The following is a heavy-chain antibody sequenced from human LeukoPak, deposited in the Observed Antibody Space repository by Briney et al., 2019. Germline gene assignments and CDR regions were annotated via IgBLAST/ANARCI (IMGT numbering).Heavy chain of an antibody. Sequence: SETLSLTCTVSGASIRSNQWSWIRQPPAKGLEWIGNIYYSGSTNYNPSLKSRVTISVDTSKNQFSLTLSPVTAADTAVYYCARSLVAVAGRGYNWFDPWGQGTLVTVSS. CDR1: GASIRSNQ. CDR3: ARSLVAVAGRGYNWFDP. D-gene: IGHD6-19*01. J-gene: IGHJ5*02. CDR2: IYYSGST. V-gene: IGHV4-59*01.